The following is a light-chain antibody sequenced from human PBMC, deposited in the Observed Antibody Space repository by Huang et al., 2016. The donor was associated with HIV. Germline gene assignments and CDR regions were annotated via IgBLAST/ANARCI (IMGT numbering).Light chain of an antibody. J-gene: IGKJ1*01. CDR2: GAS. V-gene: IGKV3-15*01. CDR3: QQYNNWPPWT. CDR1: QSVSSN. Sequence: IEMTQSPATLSVSPGERAALFCRASQSVSSNLAWYQQKPGQAPRLLIYGASTRATGVPARFSGSGSGTEFTLTISSLQSEDFAVYYCQQYNNWPPWTFGQGTKVEIK.